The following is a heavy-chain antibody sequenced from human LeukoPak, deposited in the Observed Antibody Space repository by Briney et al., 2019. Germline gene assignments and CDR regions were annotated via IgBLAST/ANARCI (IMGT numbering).Heavy chain of an antibody. Sequence: SQTLSLICTVSGGSVSSGDYYWSWIRQPPGKGLEWVGYIYYSGSAYYNPSLRSRVTISVDMSKNQFSLKLSSVTAADTAVYYCARPYYYDSRIDPWGQGTLVTVSS. V-gene: IGHV4-30-4*01. CDR3: ARPYYYDSRIDP. CDR1: GGSVSSGDYY. J-gene: IGHJ5*02. CDR2: IYYSGSA. D-gene: IGHD3-22*01.